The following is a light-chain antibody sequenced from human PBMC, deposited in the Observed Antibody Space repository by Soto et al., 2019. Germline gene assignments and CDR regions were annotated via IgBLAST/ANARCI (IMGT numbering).Light chain of an antibody. Sequence: EIVLTQSPGTLSLSPGERATLSCRASQSVSSSYLAWYQQKPGQAPRPLIYGASSRAIGIPDRFSGSGSGTDFTLTISRLEPEDFAVYYCQQYGSSPSTFGQGTKLEIK. CDR1: QSVSSSY. J-gene: IGKJ2*01. CDR2: GAS. CDR3: QQYGSSPST. V-gene: IGKV3-20*01.